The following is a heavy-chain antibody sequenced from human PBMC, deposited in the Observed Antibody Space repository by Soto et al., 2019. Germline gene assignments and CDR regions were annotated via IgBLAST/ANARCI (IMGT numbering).Heavy chain of an antibody. Sequence: EVQLLESGGGLVQPGESLRLSCAASKFTFHNYAMSWVRQAPGKWLEWVSGVSATGETTYYADSVKGRFSISRDNPTNTLHLQMSSLRAEDTAIYYCARAHVYVFWSGLLFYGMDVWGQGTTVTVYS. CDR2: VSATGETT. V-gene: IGHV3-23*01. CDR3: ARAHVYVFWSGLLFYGMDV. D-gene: IGHD3-3*01. CDR1: KFTFHNYA. J-gene: IGHJ6*02.